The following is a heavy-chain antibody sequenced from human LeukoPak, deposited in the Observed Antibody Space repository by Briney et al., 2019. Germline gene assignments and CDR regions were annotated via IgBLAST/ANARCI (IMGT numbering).Heavy chain of an antibody. CDR1: GYSINSGYY. J-gene: IGHJ4*02. CDR3: ARGRTEKYYFDY. Sequence: PSETLSLTCTVSGYSINSGYYWGWIRPPTGKGLEWIGEINHSGSTNYNPSLKSRVTISVDTSKNQFSLKLSSVTAADTAVYYCARGRTEKYYFDYWGQGTLVTGSS. D-gene: IGHD3/OR15-3a*01. CDR2: INHSGST. V-gene: IGHV4-38-2*02.